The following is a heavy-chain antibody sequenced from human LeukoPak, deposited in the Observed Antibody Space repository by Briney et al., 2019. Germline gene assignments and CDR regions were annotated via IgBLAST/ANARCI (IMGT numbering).Heavy chain of an antibody. CDR3: ARAPWFGEYYFDY. Sequence: GGSLRLSCTASGFTFSTYEMNWVRQAPGKGLEWVSYISGSGYPIYYADSVKGRFTISKDNAKNSLYLQMNSLRAEDTAVYYCARAPWFGEYYFDYWGQGTLVTVSS. V-gene: IGHV3-48*03. CDR1: GFTFSTYE. D-gene: IGHD3-10*01. CDR2: ISGSGYPI. J-gene: IGHJ4*02.